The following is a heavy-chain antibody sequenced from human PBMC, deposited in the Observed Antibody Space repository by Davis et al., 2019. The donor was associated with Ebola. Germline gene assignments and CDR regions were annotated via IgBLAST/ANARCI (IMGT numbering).Heavy chain of an antibody. D-gene: IGHD4-17*01. V-gene: IGHV3-23*01. CDR3: ARDPNGDYVGGFEM. Sequence: GESLKISCAASGFTFSNYAMNWVRQAPGKGLEWVSSISDSGDSPNYAGSVKGRFTISRDNSKNTLDLQMNSLTAEDTALYYCARDPNGDYVGGFEMCGQGTMVTVSS. CDR1: GFTFSNYA. CDR2: ISDSGDSP. J-gene: IGHJ3*02.